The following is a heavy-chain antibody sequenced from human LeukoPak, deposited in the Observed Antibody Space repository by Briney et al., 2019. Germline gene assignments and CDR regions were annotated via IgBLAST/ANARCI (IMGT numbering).Heavy chain of an antibody. J-gene: IGHJ6*03. CDR1: GYTFTSYG. CDR2: IRVYNGNT. D-gene: IGHD3-22*01. Sequence: ASVKVSCKSSGYTFTSYGINWVRQAPGQGLEWMGWIRVYNGNTNYAQKLQGRVTMTTDTSTSTAYMELRSLRSDDTAVYYCARGPGGRSGYYPLEDYYYYYYMDVWGKGTTVTVSS. V-gene: IGHV1-18*01. CDR3: ARGPGGRSGYYPLEDYYYYYYMDV.